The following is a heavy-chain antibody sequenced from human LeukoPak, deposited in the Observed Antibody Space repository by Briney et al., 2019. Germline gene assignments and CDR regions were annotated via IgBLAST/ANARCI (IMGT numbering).Heavy chain of an antibody. Sequence: PGGSLRLSCVGSGFALNKYWMHWVRQVPGKGLVWVSRIRSDGGDTDYADSVEGRFTISRDNSKNTLYLQVNSLRAEDTAVYYCARDNGYRNGHAFDFWGQGTLVTVSS. CDR3: ARDNGYRNGHAFDF. CDR2: IRSDGGDT. D-gene: IGHD5-18*01. CDR1: GFALNKYW. J-gene: IGHJ4*02. V-gene: IGHV3-74*01.